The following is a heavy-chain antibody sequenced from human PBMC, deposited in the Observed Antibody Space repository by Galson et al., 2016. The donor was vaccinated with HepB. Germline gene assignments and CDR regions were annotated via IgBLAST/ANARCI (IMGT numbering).Heavy chain of an antibody. V-gene: IGHV1-3*01. CDR2: INGGNGDT. CDR3: TRDQGYNIIYF. D-gene: IGHD1-1*01. Sequence: SVKVSCKASGYTFKNYAIHWVRQDPGQGLEWMGYINGGNGDTRYSQKFQGRFSLTRDTSASTVYMELSSLRSEDTAVYYCTRDQGYNIIYFWGQGTLITVSS. CDR1: GYTFKNYA. J-gene: IGHJ4*02.